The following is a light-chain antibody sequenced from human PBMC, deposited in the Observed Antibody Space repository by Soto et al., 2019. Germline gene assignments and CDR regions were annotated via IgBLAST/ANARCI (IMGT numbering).Light chain of an antibody. J-gene: IGKJ2*01. CDR2: GAS. Sequence: EIVMTQSPATLSVSPGERATLSCRASQSVGSNLAWYQQKPGQAPRLLIYGASTRATGIPARFSGSGSGTEFTLTISSLQSEDFAVYHCQQCNDWSPYTFGQGTKLEIK. CDR3: QQCNDWSPYT. CDR1: QSVGSN. V-gene: IGKV3-15*01.